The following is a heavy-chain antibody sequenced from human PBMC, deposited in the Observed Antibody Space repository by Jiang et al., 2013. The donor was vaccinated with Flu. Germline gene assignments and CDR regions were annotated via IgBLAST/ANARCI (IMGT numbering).Heavy chain of an antibody. CDR3: ARVSRALNTVTMGY. Sequence: VKVSCKASGYTFTSYGISWVRQAPGQGLEWMGWISAYNGNTNYAQKLQGRVTMTTDTSTSTAYMELRSLRSDDTAVYYCARVSRALNTVTMGYWGQGTLVTVSS. D-gene: IGHD4-17*01. J-gene: IGHJ4*02. CDR1: GYTFTSYG. CDR2: ISAYNGNT. V-gene: IGHV1-18*01.